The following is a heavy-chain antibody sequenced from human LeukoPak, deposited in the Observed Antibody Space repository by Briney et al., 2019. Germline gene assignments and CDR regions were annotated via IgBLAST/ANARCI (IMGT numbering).Heavy chain of an antibody. J-gene: IGHJ2*01. D-gene: IGHD3-3*01. CDR1: GFTFSSYG. CDR2: ISYDGSNK. CDR3: ARDFWDDFEYFDL. V-gene: IGHV3-30*03. Sequence: GGSLRLSCAASGFTFSSYGMHWVRQAPGKGLEWVADISYDGSNKYYADSVKGRFTISRDNSKNTLYLQMNSLRVEDTALYYCARDFWDDFEYFDLWGRGTLVTVSS.